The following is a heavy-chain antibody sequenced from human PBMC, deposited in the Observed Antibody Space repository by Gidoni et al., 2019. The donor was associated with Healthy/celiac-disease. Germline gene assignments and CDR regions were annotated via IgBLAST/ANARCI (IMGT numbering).Heavy chain of an antibody. CDR1: GYSFTSYW. Sequence: EVQLVQSGAEVKKPGESRRISCKGSGYSFTSYWISWVRQMPGKGLEGMGRIEPSDSDTNYSPSFQGHVTISADKSISTAYLQWSILKASDTAMYYCARPSSRSGSGYSDFDYWGQGTLVTVSS. CDR3: ARPSSRSGSGYSDFDY. CDR2: IEPSDSDT. D-gene: IGHD3-10*01. J-gene: IGHJ4*02. V-gene: IGHV5-10-1*03.